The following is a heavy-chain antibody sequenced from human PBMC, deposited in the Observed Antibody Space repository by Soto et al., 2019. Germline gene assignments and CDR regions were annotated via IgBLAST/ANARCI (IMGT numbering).Heavy chain of an antibody. D-gene: IGHD1-26*01. CDR2: ISNSGSM. Sequence: QVQLQESGPGLVKTSETLSLTCTVSGGSISSFHWSWIRQPPGKGLEWIGFISNSGSMNYNPSLKSRVTISLDTSKNQFSLKLSSVSAADTAVYYCARGVVGASTGFQHWGQGTLVTVSS. V-gene: IGHV4-59*01. CDR1: GGSISSFH. CDR3: ARGVVGASTGFQH. J-gene: IGHJ1*01.